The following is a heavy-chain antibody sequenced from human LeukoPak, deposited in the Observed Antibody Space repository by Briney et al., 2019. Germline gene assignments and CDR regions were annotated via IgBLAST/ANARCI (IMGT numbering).Heavy chain of an antibody. CDR1: GYTFTSYA. CDR3: AVLYCSSTSCFDFDY. D-gene: IGHD2-2*01. CDR2: INAGNGNT. J-gene: IGHJ4*02. V-gene: IGHV1-3*01. Sequence: GASVEVSCKASGYTFTSYAMHWVRQAPGQRLEWMGWINAGNGNTKYSQKFQGRVTITRDTSASTAYMELSSLRSEDTTVYYCAVLYCSSTSCFDFDYWGQGTLVTVSS.